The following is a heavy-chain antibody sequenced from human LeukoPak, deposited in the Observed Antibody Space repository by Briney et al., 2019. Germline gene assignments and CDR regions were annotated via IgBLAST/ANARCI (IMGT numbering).Heavy chain of an antibody. Sequence: PGGSRRLSCAASGFTFSNAWMSWVRQAPGKGLEWVGRIKSKTDGGTTDYAAPVKGSFTISRDDSKNTLYLQMNSLKTEDTAVYYCTTAPTPYYYDRSIWGQGTLVTVSS. CDR1: GFTFSNAW. J-gene: IGHJ4*02. CDR3: TTAPTPYYYDRSI. CDR2: IKSKTDGGTT. V-gene: IGHV3-15*01. D-gene: IGHD3-22*01.